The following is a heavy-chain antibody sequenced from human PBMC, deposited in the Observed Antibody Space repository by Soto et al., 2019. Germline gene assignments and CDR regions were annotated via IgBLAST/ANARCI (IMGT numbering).Heavy chain of an antibody. Sequence: SETLSLTCAVSGYSISSGYYWGWLRQPPGKGLEWIGSIYHGGSTYYNPSLNSRVTLSIDMTNNHVSLILNSVTAADTAVYYFTRLGPWVPFSPYSSPYSFDNWVNPWRQGTLVTVSS. CDR3: TRLGPWVPFSPYSSPYSFDNWVNP. J-gene: IGHJ5*02. CDR1: GYSISSGYY. D-gene: IGHD4-4*01. V-gene: IGHV4-38-2*01. CDR2: IYHGGST.